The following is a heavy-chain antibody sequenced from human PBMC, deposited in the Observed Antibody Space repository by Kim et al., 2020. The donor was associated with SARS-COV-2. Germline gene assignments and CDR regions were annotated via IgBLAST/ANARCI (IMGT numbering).Heavy chain of an antibody. V-gene: IGHV3-74*01. CDR2: RST. J-gene: IGHJ4*02. D-gene: IGHD5-12*01. CDR3: AGVGGGYDY. Sequence: RSTRDANSVKCRVTISRDTAKNTLYLRMNSPRAEDTAVYYCAGVGGGYDYWGQGTLVTVSS.